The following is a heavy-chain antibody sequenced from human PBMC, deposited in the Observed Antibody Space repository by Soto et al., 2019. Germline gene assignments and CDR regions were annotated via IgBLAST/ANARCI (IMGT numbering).Heavy chain of an antibody. D-gene: IGHD3-10*01. V-gene: IGHV3-53*01. Sequence: GGSLRLSCAAAGFTVSGHYINWVRQAPGKGQDWVSVIYNSGTSFYADSVKGRFTVSRDTAKNSVFLQMSSLRAEDTAVYFCARGTWIVRGLIPDAFDIWGQGTMVTVSS. J-gene: IGHJ3*02. CDR2: IYNSGTS. CDR1: GFTVSGHY. CDR3: ARGTWIVRGLIPDAFDI.